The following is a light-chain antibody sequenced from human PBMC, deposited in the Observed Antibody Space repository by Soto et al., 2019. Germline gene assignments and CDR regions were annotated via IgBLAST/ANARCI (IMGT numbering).Light chain of an antibody. J-gene: IGLJ2*01. CDR2: EGS. CDR1: SSDVGRYNL. Sequence: QSALTQPASVSGSPGQSITISCTGTSSDVGRYNLVSWYQQHPGKAPKVMIYEGSNRPTGVSNRFSGSKSGNTASLTISGLQAEDEADYYCCSSAGSITVFGGGTKLTVL. CDR3: CSSAGSITV. V-gene: IGLV2-23*01.